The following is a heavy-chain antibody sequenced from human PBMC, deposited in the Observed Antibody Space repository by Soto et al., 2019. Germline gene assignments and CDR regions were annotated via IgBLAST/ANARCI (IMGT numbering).Heavy chain of an antibody. CDR1: GFTFNTYW. CDR3: ARDRGYSTFDY. D-gene: IGHD6-13*01. V-gene: IGHV3-7*01. CDR2: MNRDGSEK. J-gene: IGHJ4*02. Sequence: GGSLRLSCAASGFTFNTYWMSWVRQAPGKGLEWAANMNRDGSEKNYVDSVKGQFTISRDNAENSLYLQMNNLRAEDTAVYYCARDRGYSTFDYWGQGTLVTVSS.